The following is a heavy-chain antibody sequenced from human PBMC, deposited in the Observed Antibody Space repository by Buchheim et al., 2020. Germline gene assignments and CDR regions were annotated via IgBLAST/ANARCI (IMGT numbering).Heavy chain of an antibody. V-gene: IGHV4-34*01. CDR1: GGSFSGYY. Sequence: QVQLQQWGAGLLKPSETLSLTCAVYGGSFSGYYWSWIRQPPGKGLEWIGEINHSGSTNYNPSLKSRVTISVDTSKNQFSLKQSSVTAADTAVYYCARGMVRGVNWFDYWGQGTL. J-gene: IGHJ4*02. CDR3: ARGMVRGVNWFDY. CDR2: INHSGST. D-gene: IGHD3-10*01.